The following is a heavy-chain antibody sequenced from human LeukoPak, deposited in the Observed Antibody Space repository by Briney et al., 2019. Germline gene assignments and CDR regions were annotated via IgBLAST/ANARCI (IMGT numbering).Heavy chain of an antibody. D-gene: IGHD3-3*01. J-gene: IGHJ6*02. Sequence: GESLKISCKGSGYSFPTYWIGWVRQMPGKGLEWMGIIYPDDSDSTYSPSFQGQVTFSADKSITTAYLQWSSLKASDTAMYYCARQEGFDFWSGFYTGYYSGMDVWGQGTTVTVSS. CDR2: IYPDDSDS. CDR1: GYSFPTYW. V-gene: IGHV5-51*01. CDR3: ARQEGFDFWSGFYTGYYSGMDV.